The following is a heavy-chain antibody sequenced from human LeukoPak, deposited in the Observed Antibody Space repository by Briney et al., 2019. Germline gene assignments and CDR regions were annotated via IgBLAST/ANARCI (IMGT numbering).Heavy chain of an antibody. D-gene: IGHD3-10*01. V-gene: IGHV3-74*01. CDR3: AKDQSILWFAFDY. Sequence: PGGSLRLSCAASGFTFSSYWMHWVRQAPEKGLVWVSRINSDGSSTSYADSVKGRFTISRDNSKNTVHLQMNSLRPEDTAVYHCAKDQSILWFAFDYWGQGALVTVSS. CDR2: INSDGSST. J-gene: IGHJ4*02. CDR1: GFTFSSYW.